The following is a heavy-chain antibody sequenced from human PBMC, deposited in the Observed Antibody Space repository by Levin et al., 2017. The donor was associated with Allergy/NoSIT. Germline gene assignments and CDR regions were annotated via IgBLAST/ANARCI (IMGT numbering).Heavy chain of an antibody. V-gene: IGHV4-4*07. Sequence: PSETLSLTCTVSGSSLNINYWSWIRQPAGKGLEWIGRFSTSGHTNYNPSLKSRVSMSGDTSKNQFSLKLSSVTAADTAVYYCARFAPMEEGGTYHAIDAWGQGTTVTVSS. J-gene: IGHJ6*02. CDR3: ARFAPMEEGGTYHAIDA. CDR1: GSSLNINY. D-gene: IGHD1-1*01. CDR2: FSTSGHT.